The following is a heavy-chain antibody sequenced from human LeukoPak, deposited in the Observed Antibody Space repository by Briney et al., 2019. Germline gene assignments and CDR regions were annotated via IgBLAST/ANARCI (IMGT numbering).Heavy chain of an antibody. CDR2: IRYDGSNK. J-gene: IGHJ4*02. Sequence: PGGSLRLSCAASGFTFSSYGMHWVRQAPGKGLEWVAFIRYDGSNKYYADSVKGRFTISRDNSKNTLYLQMNSLRAEDTAVYYCARDVFLGGNSNFDYWGQGTLVTVSS. CDR1: GFTFSSYG. V-gene: IGHV3-30*02. CDR3: ARDVFLGGNSNFDY. D-gene: IGHD4-23*01.